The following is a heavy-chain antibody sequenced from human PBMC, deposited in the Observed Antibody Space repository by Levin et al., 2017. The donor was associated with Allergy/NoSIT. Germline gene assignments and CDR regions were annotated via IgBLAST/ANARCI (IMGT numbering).Heavy chain of an antibody. V-gene: IGHV3-30-3*01. CDR1: GFGFSQYA. D-gene: IGHD6-13*01. J-gene: IGHJ4*02. Sequence: GGSLRLSCAASGFGFSQYAMHWVRQAPGKGLEWMAVVSYNEGVKYYSDSVKGRFTISRDNSENTLYLQMSSLRAEDTAVYYCARDSAYSSSWYGFFDFWGQGILVTVSS. CDR3: ARDSAYSSSWYGFFDF. CDR2: VSYNEGVK.